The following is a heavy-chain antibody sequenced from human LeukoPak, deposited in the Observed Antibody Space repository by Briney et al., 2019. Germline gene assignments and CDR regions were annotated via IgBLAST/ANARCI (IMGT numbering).Heavy chain of an antibody. CDR2: ISSSGSTI. Sequence: GGSLRLSCAASGFTFSSYEMNWVRQAPGKGLEWVSYISSSGSTIYYADSVKGRFTISRDNAKNSLYLQVNNLRAGDTAVYFCAKRGVVIRVILVGFHKEAYYFDSWGQGALVTVSS. CDR3: AKRGVVIRVILVGFHKEAYYFDS. CDR1: GFTFSSYE. D-gene: IGHD3-22*01. J-gene: IGHJ4*02. V-gene: IGHV3-48*03.